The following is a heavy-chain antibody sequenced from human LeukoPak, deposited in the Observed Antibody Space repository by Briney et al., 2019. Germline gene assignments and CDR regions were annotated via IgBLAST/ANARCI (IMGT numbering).Heavy chain of an antibody. V-gene: IGHV4-34*01. J-gene: IGHJ4*02. Sequence: SETLSLTCTVSGGSISSYYWSWIRQPPGKGLEWIGEINHSGSTNYNPSLKSRVTISVDTSKNQFSLKLSSVTAADTAVYYCARTPTRGVRDFDYWGQGTLVTVSS. CDR3: ARTPTRGVRDFDY. CDR1: GGSISSYY. CDR2: INHSGST. D-gene: IGHD3-10*01.